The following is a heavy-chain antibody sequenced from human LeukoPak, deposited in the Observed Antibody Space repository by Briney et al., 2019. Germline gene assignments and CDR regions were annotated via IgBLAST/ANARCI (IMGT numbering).Heavy chain of an antibody. V-gene: IGHV3-21*01. CDR3: ASSSLRFLEWLLDY. D-gene: IGHD3-3*01. CDR1: GFTFSSYG. CDR2: ISSSSTYI. J-gene: IGHJ4*02. Sequence: PGGSLRLSCAASGFTFSSYGMIWVRQAPGKGLECVSSISSSSTYIYYADSVKGRFTISRDNAKNSLYLQMNSLRAEDTAVYYCASSSLRFLEWLLDYWGQGTLVTVSS.